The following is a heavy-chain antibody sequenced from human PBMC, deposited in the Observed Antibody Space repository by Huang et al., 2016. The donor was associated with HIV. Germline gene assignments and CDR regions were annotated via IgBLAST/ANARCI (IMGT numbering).Heavy chain of an antibody. CDR1: GYNFDSYW. J-gene: IGHJ4*02. Sequence: EVHLVQSGAEVKEPGESLKISCQASGYNFDSYWIGWVRQMPGKGLEWMGVLYPGDSDTRYDPSFQGQVTISADQSINTAYRQWSSVKASDTAIYFCARQGLWLPPTDPFDYWGQGTPVTVSA. D-gene: IGHD3-10*01. CDR3: ARQGLWLPPTDPFDY. CDR2: LYPGDSDT. V-gene: IGHV5-51*01.